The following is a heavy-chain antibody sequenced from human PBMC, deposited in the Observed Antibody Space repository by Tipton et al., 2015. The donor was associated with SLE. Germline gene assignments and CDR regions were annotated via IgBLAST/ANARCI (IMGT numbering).Heavy chain of an antibody. Sequence: SLSLTCAASGFSFSSYYMNWVRQVPGKGLAWVSRIETDGRSTAYADSVKGRFTVSRDNAQDTLFLQMNSLRAEDSGVYYCARAFRLGLDSFDIWGQGTTVTVSS. V-gene: IGHV3-74*01. J-gene: IGHJ3*02. CDR3: ARAFRLGLDSFDI. CDR2: IETDGRST. CDR1: GFSFSSYY. D-gene: IGHD3/OR15-3a*01.